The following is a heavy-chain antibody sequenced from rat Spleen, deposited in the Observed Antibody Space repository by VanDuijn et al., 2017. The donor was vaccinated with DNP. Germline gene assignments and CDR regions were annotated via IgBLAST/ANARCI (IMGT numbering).Heavy chain of an antibody. CDR3: ARWPGYNPPYAMDA. V-gene: IGHV5S13*01. D-gene: IGHD1-4*01. CDR1: GFTFGDYY. CDR2: ISPSGGGT. Sequence: EVQVVESGGGLVQPGGSLKLSCAASGFTFGDYYMSWVRQPPTKGLEWVATISPSGGGTYYRHSVKGRFTISRDNAKHTQYLQMDSLRSEDTATYYCARWPGYNPPYAMDAWGQGTSVTVSS. J-gene: IGHJ4*01.